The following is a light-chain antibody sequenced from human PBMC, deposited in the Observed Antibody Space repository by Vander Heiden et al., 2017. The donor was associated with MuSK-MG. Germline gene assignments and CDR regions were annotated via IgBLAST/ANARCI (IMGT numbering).Light chain of an antibody. Sequence: DIVMTQSPLSLPVTPGEPASLSCRSSQSLLHSNGYNYLDWYLQKPGQSPQLLIYLGSNRASGVPDRFSGSGSGTDFTLKISRVEAEDVGVCYCRQARQTPLTFGGGTKVEIK. V-gene: IGKV2-28*01. CDR2: LGS. CDR1: QSLLHSNGYNY. J-gene: IGKJ4*01. CDR3: RQARQTPLT.